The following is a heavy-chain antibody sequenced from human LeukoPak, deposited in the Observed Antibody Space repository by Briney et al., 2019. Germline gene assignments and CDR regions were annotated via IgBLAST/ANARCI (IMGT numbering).Heavy chain of an antibody. D-gene: IGHD5-24*01. CDR1: GYTFTGYY. J-gene: IGHJ4*02. V-gene: IGHV1-2*02. CDR3: ARGGDGYSPFDY. Sequence: SVKVSCKASGYTFTGYYMHWVRQAPGQGLEWMGWINLNSGGTNHAQKFQGRVTMTRDTSISTAYMELSRLRSDDTAVYYCARGGDGYSPFDYWGQGTLVTVSS. CDR2: INLNSGGT.